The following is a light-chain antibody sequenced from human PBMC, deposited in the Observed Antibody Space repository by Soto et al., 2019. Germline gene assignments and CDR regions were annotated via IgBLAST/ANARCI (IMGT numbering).Light chain of an antibody. CDR2: AAS. CDR3: KQSFTTWK. J-gene: IGKJ1*01. CDR1: QSVGNF. Sequence: DIGMSQYSSSLSASVGDRVTITCRASQSVGNFLNWYQQKPGLPPKYLIYAASNLQSGVPSRFSGSGSGTDFTLTISNLQPEDFATYYCKQSFTTWKFGQGNKGDNK. V-gene: IGKV1-39*01.